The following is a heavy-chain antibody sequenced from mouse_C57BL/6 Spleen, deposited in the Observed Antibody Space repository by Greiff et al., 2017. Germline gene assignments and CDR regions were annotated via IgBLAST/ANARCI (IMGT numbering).Heavy chain of an antibody. V-gene: IGHV1-39*01. CDR3: ARYWDRAMDY. D-gene: IGHD4-1*01. CDR1: GYSFTDYN. J-gene: IGHJ4*01. Sequence: VQLLQSGPELVKPGASVKISCTASGYSFTDYNMNWVKQSNGKSLEWIGVINTNYGTTSYNQKFKGKSTLTGDQSSSTAYLQLNSLTSEDSACYYCARYWDRAMDYWGQGTSVTVSS. CDR2: INTNYGTT.